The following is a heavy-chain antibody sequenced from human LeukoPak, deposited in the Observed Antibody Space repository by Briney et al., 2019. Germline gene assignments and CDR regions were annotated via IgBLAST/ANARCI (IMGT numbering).Heavy chain of an antibody. CDR3: ARDRSSGYYDY. CDR2: IYYSGST. CDR1: GGSISSSSYY. V-gene: IGHV4-39*02. D-gene: IGHD3-22*01. Sequence: SETLSLTCTVSGGSISSSSYYWGWIRQPPGKGLEWIGSIYYSGSTYYNPSLKSRVTISVDTSKNQFSLKLSSVTAADTAVYYCARDRSSGYYDYWGQGILVTVST. J-gene: IGHJ4*02.